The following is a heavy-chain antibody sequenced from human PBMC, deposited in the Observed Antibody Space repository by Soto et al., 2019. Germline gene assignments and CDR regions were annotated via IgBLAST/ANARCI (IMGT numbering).Heavy chain of an antibody. CDR1: GFTFSDYY. CDR2: IGSGSSYT. CDR3: ARDGSRYCSTTSCLSGYYYYGMDV. D-gene: IGHD2-2*01. J-gene: IGHJ6*02. V-gene: IGHV3-11*06. Sequence: PEESLRLSCIASGFTFSDYYMSWIRQAPGKGLKWVSYIGSGSSYTKYADSVKGRFTISRDNAKNSLYLQMNSLRAEDTAVYYCARDGSRYCSTTSCLSGYYYYGMDVWGQGTTVTVSS.